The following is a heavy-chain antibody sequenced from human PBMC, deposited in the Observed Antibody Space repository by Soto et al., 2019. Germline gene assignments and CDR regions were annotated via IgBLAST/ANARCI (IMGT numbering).Heavy chain of an antibody. CDR1: GFTFSSYA. V-gene: IGHV3-23*01. CDR2: ISGSGGST. Sequence: GRPLRLSCAASGFTFSSYAMSWVRQAPGKGLEWVSAISGSGGSTYYADSVKGRFTISRDNSKNTLYLQMNSLRAEDTAVYYCAKVCGYDLVCGAFDIWGQGTMVTVSS. J-gene: IGHJ3*02. CDR3: AKVCGYDLVCGAFDI. D-gene: IGHD5-12*01.